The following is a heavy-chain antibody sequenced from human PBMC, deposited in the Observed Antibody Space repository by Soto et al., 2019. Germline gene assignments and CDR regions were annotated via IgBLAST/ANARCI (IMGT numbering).Heavy chain of an antibody. Sequence: SQRISEEGRGWTVSRSGMQRDQQEPGTGLEWVAVISYDGSNKYHEDSVKGLFTISRDNSKNTQHLQRSDLRAEDTAVYYCARDSIWSGYGMGVGGQGSTVTVSS. J-gene: IGHJ6*02. D-gene: IGHD3-3*01. CDR3: ARDSIWSGYGMGV. CDR1: GWTVSRSG. CDR2: ISYDGSNK. V-gene: IGHV3-30*03.